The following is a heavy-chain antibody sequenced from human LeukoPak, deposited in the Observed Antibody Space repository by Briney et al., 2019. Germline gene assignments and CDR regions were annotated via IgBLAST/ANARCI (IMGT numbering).Heavy chain of an antibody. Sequence: GGSLRLSCAASGFTVSSNYMSWVRQAPGKGLEWVSVIYSGGSTYYADSVKGRFTISRDNSKSTLYLQMNSLRAEDTAVYYCASGGYSTYSSSSGFDYWGQGTLVTVSS. D-gene: IGHD6-6*01. V-gene: IGHV3-53*01. CDR2: IYSGGST. CDR1: GFTVSSNY. J-gene: IGHJ4*02. CDR3: ASGGYSTYSSSSGFDY.